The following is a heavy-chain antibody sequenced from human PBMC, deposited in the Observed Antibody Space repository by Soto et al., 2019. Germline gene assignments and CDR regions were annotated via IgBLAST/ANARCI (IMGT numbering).Heavy chain of an antibody. Sequence: PSETLSLTCAVYGGSFSGYYWSWIRQPPGKGLEWIGEINRSGSTDYKPSLKSRVTISVDTSKNQFSLKLSSVTAADTAVYYCARRLFYSSSVTDWGQGTLLTVSS. V-gene: IGHV4-34*01. D-gene: IGHD6-6*01. CDR1: GGSFSGYY. CDR2: INRSGST. J-gene: IGHJ4*02. CDR3: ARRLFYSSSVTD.